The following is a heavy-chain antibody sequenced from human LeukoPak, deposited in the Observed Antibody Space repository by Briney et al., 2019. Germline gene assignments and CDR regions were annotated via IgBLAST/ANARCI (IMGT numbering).Heavy chain of an antibody. V-gene: IGHV4-34*01. CDR1: GGSFSGYY. CDR2: ISHSGST. Sequence: SETLSLTCAVYGGSFSGYYWSWIRQPPGKGLEWIGEISHSGSTNYNPSLKSRVTISVDTSKNQFSLKLSSVTAADTAVYYCARGHRSGWNYWGQGTLVTVSS. CDR3: ARGHRSGWNY. D-gene: IGHD3-22*01. J-gene: IGHJ4*02.